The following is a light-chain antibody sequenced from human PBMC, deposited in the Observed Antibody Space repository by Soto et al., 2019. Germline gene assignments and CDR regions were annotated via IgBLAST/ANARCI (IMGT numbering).Light chain of an antibody. CDR1: QSVDNSH. Sequence: ETVLTQSPSTLYFSPGERSTLSCRAIQSVDNSHVAWYQQRRGLPPRLLIYGASNRATGIPDRFSGSGSGADFTLTISRLEPEDFAVYFCQQYGNSPPGTFGQGGRLENK. V-gene: IGKV3-20*01. CDR3: QQYGNSPPGT. CDR2: GAS. J-gene: IGKJ5*01.